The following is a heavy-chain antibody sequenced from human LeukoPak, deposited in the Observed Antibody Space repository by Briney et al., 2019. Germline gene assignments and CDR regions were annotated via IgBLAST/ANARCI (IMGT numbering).Heavy chain of an antibody. D-gene: IGHD6-6*01. V-gene: IGHV1-24*01. J-gene: IGHJ2*01. CDR1: GYTFTGYY. CDR2: FDPEDGET. CDR3: ATGLEQLVPRYFDL. Sequence: GASVKVPCKASGYTFTGYYMHWVRQAPGQGLEWMGGFDPEDGETIYAQKFQGRVTMTEDTSTDTAYMELSSLRSEDTAVYYCATGLEQLVPRYFDLWGRGTLVTVSS.